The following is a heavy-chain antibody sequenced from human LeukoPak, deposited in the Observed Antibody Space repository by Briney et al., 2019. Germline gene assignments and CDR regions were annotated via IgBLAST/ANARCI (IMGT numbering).Heavy chain of an antibody. CDR2: IYYSGST. Sequence: PSETLSPTCTVSGGSISSYYWSWIRQPPGKGLEWIGYIYYSGSTNYNPSLKSRVTISVDTSKNQFSLKLSSVTAADTAVYYCARVDILTGYTFDYWGQGTLVTVSS. V-gene: IGHV4-59*01. J-gene: IGHJ4*02. D-gene: IGHD3-9*01. CDR3: ARVDILTGYTFDY. CDR1: GGSISSYY.